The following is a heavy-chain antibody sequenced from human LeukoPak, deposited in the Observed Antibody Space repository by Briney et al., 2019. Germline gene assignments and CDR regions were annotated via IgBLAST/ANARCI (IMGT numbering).Heavy chain of an antibody. D-gene: IGHD4-23*01. Sequence: GGSLRLSCAASGFTFRSYGMSWVRRAPGKGLEWVSSISGSGGNTSNADSVKGRFTISRDNSKNNLYLQMGSLRSEDTALYYCAKEVRWRGMDVWGQGTTVAISS. J-gene: IGHJ6*02. CDR2: ISGSGGNT. CDR1: GFTFRSYG. V-gene: IGHV3-23*01. CDR3: AKEVRWRGMDV.